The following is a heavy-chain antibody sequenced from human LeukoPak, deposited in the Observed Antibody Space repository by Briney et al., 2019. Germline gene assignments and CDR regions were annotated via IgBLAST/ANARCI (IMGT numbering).Heavy chain of an antibody. V-gene: IGHV3-48*01. CDR3: AREGRYTAMVTSETFDY. CDR2: ISSSSSTI. J-gene: IGHJ4*02. D-gene: IGHD5-18*01. CDR1: GFTFSSYS. Sequence: GGSLRLSCAASGFTFSSYSMNWVRQAPGKGLEWVSYISSSSSTIYYADSVKGRFTISRDNAKNSLYLQMNSLRAEDTAVYYCAREGRYTAMVTSETFDYWGQGTLVTVSS.